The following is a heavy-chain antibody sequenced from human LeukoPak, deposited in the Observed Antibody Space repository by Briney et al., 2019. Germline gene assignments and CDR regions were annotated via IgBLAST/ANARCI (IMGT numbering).Heavy chain of an antibody. CDR1: GFTFSSYW. D-gene: IGHD6-19*01. CDR3: ARGWYRGVTFDY. Sequence: GGSLRLSCAASGFTFSSYWMHWVRQAPGKGLAWVSRINSDGSSTSYADSVKGRFTISRDNAKNTLYLQMNSLRAEDTAVYYCARGWYRGVTFDYWGQGTLVTVSS. V-gene: IGHV3-74*01. J-gene: IGHJ4*02. CDR2: INSDGSST.